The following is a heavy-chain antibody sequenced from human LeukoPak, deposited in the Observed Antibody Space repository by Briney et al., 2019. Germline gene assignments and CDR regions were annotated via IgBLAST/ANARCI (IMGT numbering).Heavy chain of an antibody. CDR3: ARDTREVGSGSLDY. J-gene: IGHJ4*02. V-gene: IGHV3-48*04. CDR2: ISSSGNTT. CDR1: GFTFTSFA. D-gene: IGHD6-19*01. Sequence: QTGGSLRLSCAASGFTFTSFAMSWVRQAPGKGLECVSYISSSGNTTYHADSVKGRFTISRDNAKNSLYLQMNSLRAEDTAVYYCARDTREVGSGSLDYWGQGTLVTVSS.